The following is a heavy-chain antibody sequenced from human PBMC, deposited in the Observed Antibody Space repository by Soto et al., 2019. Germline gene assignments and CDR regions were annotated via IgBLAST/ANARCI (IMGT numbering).Heavy chain of an antibody. J-gene: IGHJ4*02. CDR1: GGSISSGGYY. D-gene: IGHD6-13*01. CDR2: IYYSGST. V-gene: IGHV4-31*03. Sequence: SSETLSLTCTVSGGSISSGGYYWSWIRQHPGKGLEWIGYIYYSGSTYYNPSLKSRVTISVDTSKNQFSLKLSSVTAADTAVYYCARASGCSSSSPFDYWGQGTLVTVSS. CDR3: ARASGCSSSSPFDY.